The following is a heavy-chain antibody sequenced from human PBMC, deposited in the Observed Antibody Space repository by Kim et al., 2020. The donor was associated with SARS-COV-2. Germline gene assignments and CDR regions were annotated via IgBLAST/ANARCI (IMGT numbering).Heavy chain of an antibody. Sequence: SQTLSLTCAISGDSVSSNSAAWNWIRQSPSRGLEWLGRTYYRSKWYNDYAVSVKSRITINPDTSKNQFSLQLNSVTPEDTAVYYCAKSPLYCSGGSCYSNAFDIWGQGTMVTVSS. CDR2: TYYRSKWYN. V-gene: IGHV6-1*01. CDR3: AKSPLYCSGGSCYSNAFDI. CDR1: GDSVSSNSAA. J-gene: IGHJ3*02. D-gene: IGHD2-15*01.